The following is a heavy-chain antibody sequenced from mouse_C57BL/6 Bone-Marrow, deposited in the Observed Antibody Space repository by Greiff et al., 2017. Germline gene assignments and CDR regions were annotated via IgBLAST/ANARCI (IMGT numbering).Heavy chain of an antibody. D-gene: IGHD1-1*01. CDR2: IYPGSGNT. J-gene: IGHJ1*03. V-gene: IGHV1-76*01. Sequence: VQLQQSGAELVRPGASVKLSCKASGYTFTDYYINWVKQRPGQGLEWIARIYPGSGNTYYNEKFKGKATLTAEKSSSTAYMQLSSLTSEDSAVYFCARSVIYYYGSSYFDVWGTGTTVTVSS. CDR3: ARSVIYYYGSSYFDV. CDR1: GYTFTDYY.